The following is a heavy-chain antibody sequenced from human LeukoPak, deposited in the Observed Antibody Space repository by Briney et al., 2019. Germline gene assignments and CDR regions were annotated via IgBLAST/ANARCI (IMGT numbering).Heavy chain of an antibody. Sequence: SETLSLTCTVSGSSISSYYWSWIRQPPGKGLEWIGYIYYSGSTNYNPSLKSRVTISVDTSKNQFSLKLSSVTAADTAVYYCASSRYPGAFDIWGQGTMVTVSS. V-gene: IGHV4-59*01. D-gene: IGHD1-1*01. J-gene: IGHJ3*02. CDR1: GSSISSYY. CDR2: IYYSGST. CDR3: ASSRYPGAFDI.